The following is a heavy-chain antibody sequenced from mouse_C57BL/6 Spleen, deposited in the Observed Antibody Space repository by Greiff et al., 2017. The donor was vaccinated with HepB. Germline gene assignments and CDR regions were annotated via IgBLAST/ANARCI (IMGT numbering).Heavy chain of an antibody. J-gene: IGHJ1*03. Sequence: EVMLVESGGGLVKPGGSLKLSCAASGFTFSSYAMSWVRQTPEKRLEWVATISDGGSYTYYPDNVKGRFTISRDNAKNNLYLQMSHLKSEDTAMYYCARETFYYGSSYGWYFDVWGTGTTVTVSS. V-gene: IGHV5-4*01. CDR2: ISDGGSYT. CDR1: GFTFSSYA. D-gene: IGHD1-1*01. CDR3: ARETFYYGSSYGWYFDV.